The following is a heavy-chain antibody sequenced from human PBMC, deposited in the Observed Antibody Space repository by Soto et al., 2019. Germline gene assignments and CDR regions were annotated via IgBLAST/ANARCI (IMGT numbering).Heavy chain of an antibody. CDR3: AKGRIRGGYFDY. Sequence: EVQLLESGGGLVQPGGSLRLSCAASGFTFSSYAMSWVRQAPGKGLEWVSDISGSGGSTYSADSVKGRFTISRDNSKNTLYLQMNSLRAEDTAVYYCAKGRIRGGYFDYWGQGTLVTVSS. CDR2: ISGSGGST. D-gene: IGHD2-15*01. J-gene: IGHJ4*02. CDR1: GFTFSSYA. V-gene: IGHV3-23*01.